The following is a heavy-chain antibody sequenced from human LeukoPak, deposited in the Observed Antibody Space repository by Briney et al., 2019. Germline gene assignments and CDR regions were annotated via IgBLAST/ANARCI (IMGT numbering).Heavy chain of an antibody. CDR1: GFTLSSFP. J-gene: IGHJ1*01. Sequence: GGSLRLSCAASGFTLSSFPMHWVRQAPGKGLEWVALTSYDGRKEYYADSVKGRFTISRDNSKNTLYLQMNSLRPEDTAVYYCAREYSSSWYGGWYFQHWGQGTLVTVSS. V-gene: IGHV3-30*04. CDR2: TSYDGRKE. D-gene: IGHD6-13*01. CDR3: AREYSSSWYGGWYFQH.